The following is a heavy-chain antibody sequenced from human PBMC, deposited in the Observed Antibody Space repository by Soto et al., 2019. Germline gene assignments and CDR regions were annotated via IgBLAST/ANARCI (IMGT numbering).Heavy chain of an antibody. V-gene: IGHV3-30*18. D-gene: IGHD1-26*01. CDR3: AKVGYSGSYDY. CDR1: GFTFSSYG. J-gene: IGHJ4*02. Sequence: PGGSLRLSCAASGFTFSSYGMHWVRQAPGKGLEWVAVISYDGSNKYYADSVKGRFTISRDNSKNTLYLQMNSLRAEDTAVYYCAKVGYSGSYDYWGQGTLVTVSS. CDR2: ISYDGSNK.